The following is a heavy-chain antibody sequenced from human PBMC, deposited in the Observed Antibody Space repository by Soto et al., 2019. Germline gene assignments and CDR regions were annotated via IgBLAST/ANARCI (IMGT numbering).Heavy chain of an antibody. Sequence: RGESLMISCKGCGYSFSKYWIGWVRQMPGKGLEWMGIIYPGDSDTRYSPSFQGQVTISADKSISTAYLQWSSLKASDTAMYYCPRTSAAGKYYYGMDVWGQGTTVTVSS. D-gene: IGHD6-13*01. V-gene: IGHV5-51*01. J-gene: IGHJ6*02. CDR3: PRTSAAGKYYYGMDV. CDR2: IYPGDSDT. CDR1: GYSFSKYW.